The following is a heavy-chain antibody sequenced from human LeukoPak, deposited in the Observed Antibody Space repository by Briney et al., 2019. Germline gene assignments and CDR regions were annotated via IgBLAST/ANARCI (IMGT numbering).Heavy chain of an antibody. CDR1: GFTFSSYW. CDR2: IKQDGSER. V-gene: IGHV3-7*01. D-gene: IGHD3-10*01. CDR3: ARDLLWFGEVMDV. J-gene: IGHJ6*04. Sequence: HPGGSLRLSCAASGFTFSSYWMSWVRQAPGKGLEWVANIKQDGSERYYVDSVKGRFTISRDNAKNSLYLQMNSLRAEDTAVYYCARDLLWFGEVMDVWGKGTTVTVSS.